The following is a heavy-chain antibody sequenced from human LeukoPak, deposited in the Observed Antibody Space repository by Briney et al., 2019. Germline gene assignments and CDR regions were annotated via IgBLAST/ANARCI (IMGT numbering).Heavy chain of an antibody. CDR3: ARERHCSGGSCYLSWAQDYYYYGMDV. Sequence: QTGGSLRLSCAASGFTVSSNYMSWVRQAPGKGLEWVSVIYSGGSTYYADSVKGRFTISRDNSKNTLYLQMNSLRAEDTAVYYCARERHCSGGSCYLSWAQDYYYYGMDVWGQGTTVTVSS. J-gene: IGHJ6*02. CDR1: GFTVSSNY. D-gene: IGHD2-15*01. CDR2: IYSGGST. V-gene: IGHV3-53*01.